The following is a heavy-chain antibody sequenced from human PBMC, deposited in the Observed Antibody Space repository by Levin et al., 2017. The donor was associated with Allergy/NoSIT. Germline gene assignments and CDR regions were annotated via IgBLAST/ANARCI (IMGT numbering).Heavy chain of an antibody. V-gene: IGHV3-23*01. D-gene: IGHD5-18*01. Sequence: GESLKISCAASGFTFSSYAMSWVRQAPGKGLEWVSAISGSGGSTYYADSVKGRFTISRDNSKNTLYLQMNSLRAEDTAVYYCAKDRLSGYSYGYLPFDYWGQGTLVTVSS. CDR2: ISGSGGST. J-gene: IGHJ4*02. CDR1: GFTFSSYA. CDR3: AKDRLSGYSYGYLPFDY.